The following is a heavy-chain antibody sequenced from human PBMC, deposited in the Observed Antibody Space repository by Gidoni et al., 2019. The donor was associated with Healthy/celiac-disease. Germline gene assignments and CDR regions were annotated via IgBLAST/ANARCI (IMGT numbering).Heavy chain of an antibody. CDR1: GGSISSSSYY. CDR3: AADSSGYYYF. D-gene: IGHD3-22*01. V-gene: IGHV4-39*07. Sequence: QLQLQESGPGLVKPSENLSLTCTGSGGSISSSSYYWGWIRQPPGKGLEWIGSIYYSGSTYYNPSLKSRVTISVDTSKNQFSLKLSSVTAADTAVYYCAADSSGYYYFWGQGTLVTVSS. CDR2: IYYSGST. J-gene: IGHJ4*02.